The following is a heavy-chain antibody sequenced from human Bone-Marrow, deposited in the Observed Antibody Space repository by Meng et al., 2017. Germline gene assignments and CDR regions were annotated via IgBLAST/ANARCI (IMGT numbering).Heavy chain of an antibody. V-gene: IGHV3-23*01. J-gene: IGHJ4*01. D-gene: IGHD1-26*01. CDR3: AKSPSVGYDY. Sequence: EVQLLESGGGLVQPGASLRLSCAASGFTFSNYAMTWVRQAPGKGLEWVSVITGSGCSTYYADSVKCRVTISRDNSKNSLCLEVISMRAEYTAVYYCAKSPSVGYDYWVHGALVTVSS. CDR1: GFTFSNYA. CDR2: ITGSGCST.